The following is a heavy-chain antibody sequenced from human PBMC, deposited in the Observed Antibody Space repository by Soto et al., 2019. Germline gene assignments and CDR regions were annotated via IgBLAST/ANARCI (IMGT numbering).Heavy chain of an antibody. Sequence: PSEPLSLPCAVSGGSISSSNWWSWVRQPPGKGLEWIGEIYHSGSTNYNPSLKSRVTISVDKSKNQFSLKLSSVTAADTAVYYCARVPDYDFWSGSYYFDYWGQGTLVTVS. CDR1: GGSISSSNW. CDR2: IYHSGST. CDR3: ARVPDYDFWSGSYYFDY. V-gene: IGHV4-4*02. D-gene: IGHD3-3*01. J-gene: IGHJ4*02.